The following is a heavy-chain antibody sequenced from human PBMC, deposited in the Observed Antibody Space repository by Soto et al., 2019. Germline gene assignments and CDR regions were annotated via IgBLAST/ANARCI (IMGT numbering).Heavy chain of an antibody. CDR2: GST. CDR3: ARVSTSASGSYYTLDD. V-gene: IGHV4-59*11. Sequence: PSETLSLTCTVSGDSISSHYWSWIRQPPGKGLEWIGFGSTKYNPSLKSRIRISVDTSKNQFSLNLTSATAADTAVYYCARVSTSASGSYYTLDDWGQGTLVTVSS. J-gene: IGHJ4*02. CDR1: GDSISSHY. D-gene: IGHD3-10*01.